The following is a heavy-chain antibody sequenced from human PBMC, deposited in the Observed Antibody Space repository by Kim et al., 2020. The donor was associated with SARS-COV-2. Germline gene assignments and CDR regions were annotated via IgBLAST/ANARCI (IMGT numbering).Heavy chain of an antibody. J-gene: IGHJ6*03. D-gene: IGHD6-13*01. CDR2: INHSGST. CDR1: GGSFSGCS. Sequence: SETLSLTCAVYGGSFSGCSWSWIRQPPGKGLEWIGEINHSGSTNYNPSLKSRVTISVDTSKNQFSLKLSSVTAADTAVYYCARRTRSAHYYYYYYMDVWG. CDR3: ARRTRSAHYYYYYYMDV. V-gene: IGHV4-34*01.